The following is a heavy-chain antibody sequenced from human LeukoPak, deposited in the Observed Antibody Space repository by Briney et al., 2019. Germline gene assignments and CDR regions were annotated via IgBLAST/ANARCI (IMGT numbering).Heavy chain of an antibody. J-gene: IGHJ4*02. CDR2: ISGSGGST. CDR1: GFTFSSYG. D-gene: IGHD1-20*01. CDR3: AKGGGITGTSDFDY. Sequence: SGGSLRLSCAASGFTFSSYGMHWVRQAPGKGLEWVSAISGSGGSTYYADSVKGRFTISRDNSKNTLYLQMNSLRAEDTAVYYCAKGGGITGTSDFDYWGQGTLVTVSS. V-gene: IGHV3-23*01.